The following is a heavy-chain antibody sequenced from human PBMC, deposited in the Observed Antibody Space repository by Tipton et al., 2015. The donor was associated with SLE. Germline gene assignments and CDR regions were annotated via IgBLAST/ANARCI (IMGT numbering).Heavy chain of an antibody. CDR3: AREGIAAESWFFEL. J-gene: IGHJ2*01. V-gene: IGHV4-61*02. CDR2: IFTSGST. Sequence: TLSLTCTVSGGSLSRCYYYWSWIRPPPGKGLEWVGRIFTSGSTAYNPSLKSRVTISHDTPKNKFPLKRTSVTAADTAVYYCAREGIAAESWFFELWGRGTLVTVS. CDR1: GGSLSRCYYY. D-gene: IGHD6-13*01.